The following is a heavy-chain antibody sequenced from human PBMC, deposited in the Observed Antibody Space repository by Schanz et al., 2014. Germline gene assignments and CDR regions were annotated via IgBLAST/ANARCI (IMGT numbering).Heavy chain of an antibody. CDR1: GFTVSSDH. Sequence: EVQLVESGGGFVQPGGSLGLSCVVSGFTVSSDHMSWVRQAPGKGLEWVSVIYSGIGAYYADSVKDRFTVSRDNSKNTLYLQMNSLRAEDTALYYCARDSGPYYDKSMDVWGQGTTVAVSS. D-gene: IGHD3-9*01. CDR2: IYSGIGA. J-gene: IGHJ6*02. V-gene: IGHV3-66*01. CDR3: ARDSGPYYDKSMDV.